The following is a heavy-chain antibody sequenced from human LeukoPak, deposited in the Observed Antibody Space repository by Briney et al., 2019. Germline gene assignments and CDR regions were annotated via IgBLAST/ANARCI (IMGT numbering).Heavy chain of an antibody. CDR3: ARDKIVGATHFDY. J-gene: IGHJ4*02. V-gene: IGHV3-7*01. CDR1: GFTFSSYW. D-gene: IGHD1-26*01. CDR2: IKQDGSEK. Sequence: GGSLRLSCAASGFTFSSYWMSWVRQAPGKGLEWVANIKQDGSEKYYVDSVKGRFTISRDNAKNSLYLQMNSLRAEDTAVYYCARDKIVGATHFDYWGQGALVTVSS.